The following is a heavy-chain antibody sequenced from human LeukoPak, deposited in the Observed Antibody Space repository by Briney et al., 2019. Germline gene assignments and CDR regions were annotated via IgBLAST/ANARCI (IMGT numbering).Heavy chain of an antibody. CDR1: GFTFSSYA. Sequence: GGSLRLSCAASGFTFSSYAMHWVRQAPGKGLEWVAVISYDGSNKYYADSVKGRFTISRDNSKNTLYLQMNSLRAEDTAVYYCARGAIAAAGTGRDWFDPWGQGTLVTVSS. D-gene: IGHD6-13*01. CDR3: ARGAIAAAGTGRDWFDP. CDR2: ISYDGSNK. V-gene: IGHV3-30-3*01. J-gene: IGHJ5*02.